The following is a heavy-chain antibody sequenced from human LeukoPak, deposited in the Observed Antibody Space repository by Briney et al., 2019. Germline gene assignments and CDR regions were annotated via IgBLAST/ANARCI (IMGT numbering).Heavy chain of an antibody. Sequence: ASVKVSCKASGYTFTSYGISWVRQAPGRGLEWVGWINAYNGNTNYAQKLQGRVTMTTDTSTSTAYMELRSLRSDDTAVYFCARGDYGDNFDYWGQGTLVTVSS. D-gene: IGHD4-17*01. V-gene: IGHV1-18*01. CDR1: GYTFTSYG. J-gene: IGHJ4*02. CDR2: INAYNGNT. CDR3: ARGDYGDNFDY.